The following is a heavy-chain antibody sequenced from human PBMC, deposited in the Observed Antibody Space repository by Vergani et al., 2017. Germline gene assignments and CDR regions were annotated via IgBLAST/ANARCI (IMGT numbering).Heavy chain of an antibody. CDR3: APSRIAGATDPYDAFDI. V-gene: IGHV1-2*02. CDR2: INPNSGGT. CDR1: GYTFTGYY. Sequence: QVQLVQSGAEVKKPGASVKVSCKASGYTFTGYYMHWVRQAPGQGLEWMGWINPNSGGTNYAQKFQGRVTMTRDTSISTAYMELSRLRSDDTAVYYCAPSRIAGATDPYDAFDIWGQGTMVTVSS. D-gene: IGHD1-26*01. J-gene: IGHJ3*02.